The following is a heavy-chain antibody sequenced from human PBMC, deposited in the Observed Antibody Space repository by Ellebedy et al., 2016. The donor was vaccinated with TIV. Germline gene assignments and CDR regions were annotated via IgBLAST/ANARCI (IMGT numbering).Heavy chain of an antibody. V-gene: IGHV3-7*01. D-gene: IGHD1-1*01. CDR3: ARSPATGTVDY. CDR2: INQGGNET. J-gene: IGHJ4*01. Sequence: GGSLRLXCAASGFTFSTYWMSWVRQAPGKGLEWVANINQGGNETYYVDSVKGRFTMSRDNATNSLYLQLNSLRAEDTAVYYCARSPATGTVDYWGHGTLVTVSS. CDR1: GFTFSTYW.